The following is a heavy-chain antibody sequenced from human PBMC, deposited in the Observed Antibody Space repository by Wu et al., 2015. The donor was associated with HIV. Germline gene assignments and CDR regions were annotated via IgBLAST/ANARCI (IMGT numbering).Heavy chain of an antibody. CDR2: IIPVLDRR. J-gene: IGHJ4*02. Sequence: QVQLVQSGAEVKKPGSSVKVSCKASGGTFTSYTISWVRQAPGQGLEWMGGIIPVLDRRTYALKFRGRVTITADESTSTAYMELDSLTSDDTAVYYCASSWFGELLPYFDYWGQGTLVTVSS. V-gene: IGHV1-69*12. D-gene: IGHD3-10*01. CDR1: GGTFTSYT. CDR3: ASSWFGELLPYFDY.